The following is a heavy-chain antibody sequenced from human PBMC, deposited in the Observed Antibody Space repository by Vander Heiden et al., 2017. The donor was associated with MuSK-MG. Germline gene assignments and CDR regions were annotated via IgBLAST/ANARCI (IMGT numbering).Heavy chain of an antibody. J-gene: IGHJ4*02. CDR1: GFTFSDHY. CDR2: TRNKANSYTT. CDR3: VRGRAPNYVSGNSYNGDY. Sequence: EVQLVESGGGLVQPGGSLRLSCAASGFTFSDHYMDWVRQAPGKGLEWVGRTRNKANSYTTEYAASVKGRFTISRDDSKNSLYLQMNSLKTEDTAVYYCVRGRAPNYVSGNSYNGDYWGQGTLVTVSS. D-gene: IGHD3-10*01. V-gene: IGHV3-72*01.